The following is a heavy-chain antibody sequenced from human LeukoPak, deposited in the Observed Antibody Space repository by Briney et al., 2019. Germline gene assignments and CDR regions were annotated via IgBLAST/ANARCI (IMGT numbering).Heavy chain of an antibody. D-gene: IGHD5-24*01. V-gene: IGHV1-69*01. J-gene: IGHJ4*02. Sequence: KVSCKASGGTFSSYAISWVRQAPGQGLEWMGGIIPIFGTASYAQKFQGRVTITADESTSTAYMELSSLRSEDTAVYYCARDKGMATTGHFDYWGQGTLVTVSS. CDR2: IIPIFGTA. CDR1: GGTFSSYA. CDR3: ARDKGMATTGHFDY.